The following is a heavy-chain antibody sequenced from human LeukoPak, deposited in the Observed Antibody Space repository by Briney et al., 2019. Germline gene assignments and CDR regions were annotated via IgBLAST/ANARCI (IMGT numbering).Heavy chain of an antibody. CDR2: IRCKAYGGTT. V-gene: IGHV3-49*03. CDR3: TRRSWRYYDFWSGYPDY. Sequence: GGSLRLSCTASGFTFGDYAMSWFRQAPGKGLEWVGFIRCKAYGGTTEYAASVKGRFTISRDDSKSIAYLQMNSLKTEDTAVYYCTRRSWRYYDFWSGYPDYWGQGTLVTVSS. D-gene: IGHD3-3*01. J-gene: IGHJ4*02. CDR1: GFTFGDYA.